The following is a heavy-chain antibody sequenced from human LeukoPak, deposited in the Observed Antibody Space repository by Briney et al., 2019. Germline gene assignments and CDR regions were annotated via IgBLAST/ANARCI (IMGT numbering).Heavy chain of an antibody. J-gene: IGHJ5*02. CDR1: GFPFSTYA. Sequence: GGSLRLSCAVSGFPFSTYAMSWVRQAPGKGLEWVSAITSSSGNTYYADSVKGRFTISRDNSKNTLYVQMDSLRVEDTAVYYCAKSMQQGWLDPWGQGTLVTVSS. D-gene: IGHD6-13*01. CDR2: ITSSSGNT. V-gene: IGHV3-23*01. CDR3: AKSMQQGWLDP.